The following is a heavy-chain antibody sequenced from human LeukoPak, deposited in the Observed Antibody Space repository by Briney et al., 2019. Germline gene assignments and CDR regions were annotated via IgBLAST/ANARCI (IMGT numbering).Heavy chain of an antibody. CDR1: GGSISSSSYY. D-gene: IGHD6-19*01. Sequence: PPETLSLTCTVSGGSISSSSYYWGWIRQPPGKGLEWIGSIFYSGNTYYNASLKSRVTISVDTSKNHFSLKLSSVTSADTAVYYCARRSSGGGLFDYWGQGTLVTVSS. CDR2: IFYSGNT. CDR3: ARRSSGGGLFDY. V-gene: IGHV4-39*02. J-gene: IGHJ4*02.